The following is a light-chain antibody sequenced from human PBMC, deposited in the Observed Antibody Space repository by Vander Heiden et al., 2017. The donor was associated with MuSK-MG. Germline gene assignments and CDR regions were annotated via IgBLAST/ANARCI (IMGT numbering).Light chain of an antibody. CDR1: QTIDTY. CDR3: QQTDSNPPFI. V-gene: IGKV1-39*01. J-gene: IGKJ2*01. CDR2: AAS. Sequence: DIQMTQSPPSLSASVGDRVTLTCRASQTIDTYLNWYQQKPGKAPKLLIYAASTLPSGVPSRFSGSGYGTDFTLTISDLQPEDFGIYYCQQTDSNPPFIFGQGTTLEIK.